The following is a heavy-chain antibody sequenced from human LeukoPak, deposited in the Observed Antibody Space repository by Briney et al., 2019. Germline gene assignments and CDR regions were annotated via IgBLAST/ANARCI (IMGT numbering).Heavy chain of an antibody. Sequence: GGSLRLSCAASGFTFSSYAMSWVRQAPGRGLEWVSAISGSGGSTYYADSVKGRFTISRDNSKNTLYLQMNSLRAEDTAVYYCAKGAGGYDILTGYYSLYGMDVWGQGTTVTVSS. D-gene: IGHD3-9*01. CDR1: GFTFSSYA. V-gene: IGHV3-23*01. CDR2: ISGSGGST. J-gene: IGHJ6*02. CDR3: AKGAGGYDILTGYYSLYGMDV.